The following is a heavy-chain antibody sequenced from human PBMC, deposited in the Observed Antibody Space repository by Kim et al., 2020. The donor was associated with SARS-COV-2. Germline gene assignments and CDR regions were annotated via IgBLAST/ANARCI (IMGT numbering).Heavy chain of an antibody. D-gene: IGHD6-13*01. Sequence: DSVKGRFTHSRDNSKTTLYLQMNSLRAEDTAVYYCAKGPIAAAGKSPFDYWGQGTLVTVSS. J-gene: IGHJ4*02. CDR3: AKGPIAAAGKSPFDY. V-gene: IGHV3-30*02.